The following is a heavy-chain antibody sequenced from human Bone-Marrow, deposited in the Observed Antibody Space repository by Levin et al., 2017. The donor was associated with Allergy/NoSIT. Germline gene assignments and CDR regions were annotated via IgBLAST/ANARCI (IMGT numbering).Heavy chain of an antibody. V-gene: IGHV3-72*01. CDR2: IRDKANSYTT. D-gene: IGHD1-1*01. J-gene: IGHJ2*01. CDR3: ARAKGVWNGEPGIYWYFDL. Sequence: GESLKISCAASGFTFSDHYMDWVRQAPGKGLEWVGRIRDKANSYTTEYAASVKGRFTISRDDSKNSLYLQLNSLKTEDTAIYYCARAKGVWNGEPGIYWYFDLWGRGTLVTVSS. CDR1: GFTFSDHY.